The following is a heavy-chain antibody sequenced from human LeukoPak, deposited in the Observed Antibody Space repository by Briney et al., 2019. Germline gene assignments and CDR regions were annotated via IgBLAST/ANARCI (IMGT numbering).Heavy chain of an antibody. CDR2: IIPIFGTA. J-gene: IGHJ6*03. CDR3: ARGIKLELGYYYYYMDV. D-gene: IGHD1-7*01. CDR1: GGTFSSYA. V-gene: IGHV1-69*05. Sequence: SVKVSCKASGGTFSSYAISWVRQAPGQGLEWMGGIIPIFGTANYAQKFQGRVTITTDESTSTAYMELSSLRSEDTAVYYCARGIKLELGYYYYYMDVWGKGTTVTVSS.